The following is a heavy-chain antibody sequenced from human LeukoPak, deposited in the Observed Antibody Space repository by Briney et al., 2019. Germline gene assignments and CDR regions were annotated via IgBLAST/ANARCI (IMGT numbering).Heavy chain of an antibody. V-gene: IGHV1-18*04. CDR2: ISAYNGNT. J-gene: IGHJ4*02. Sequence: GASVKVSCKASGYTFTSYGISWVRQAPGQGLEWMGWISAYNGNTNYAQKFQGRVTMTTNPSTSTAYMELRSLRSDGTAVYYCARDGVGIAAAGSYFDYWGQGTLVTVSS. CDR1: GYTFTSYG. CDR3: ARDGVGIAAAGSYFDY. D-gene: IGHD6-13*01.